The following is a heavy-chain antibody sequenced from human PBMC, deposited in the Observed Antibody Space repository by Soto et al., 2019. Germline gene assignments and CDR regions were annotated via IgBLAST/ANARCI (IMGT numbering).Heavy chain of an antibody. CDR3: ARHVFEVAGHYYYYGMDV. V-gene: IGHV4-39*01. CDR1: GGTISSSTYS. CDR2: IYYSGST. J-gene: IGHJ6*02. D-gene: IGHD6-19*01. Sequence: SETLCLTCTVSGGTISSSTYSWGWLRQPPGKGLEWIGSIYYSGSTYYNPFLKSRVTISVDTSKNQFSLKLSSVTAADTAVYYCARHVFEVAGHYYYYGMDVWGQGTTVTVSS.